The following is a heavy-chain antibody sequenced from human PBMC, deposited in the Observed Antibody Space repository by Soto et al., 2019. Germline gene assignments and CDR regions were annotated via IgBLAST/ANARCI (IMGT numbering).Heavy chain of an antibody. V-gene: IGHV3-30*03. Sequence: GGSLRLSCAASGFTFSSYGMHWVRQAPGKGLEWVAVISYDGSNKYYADSVKGRFTISRDNSKNSRYLQMNSLKAEDTAVYYCARALTTVTTGWGQGTLVTVSS. CDR1: GFTFSSYG. J-gene: IGHJ4*02. D-gene: IGHD4-17*01. CDR3: ARALTTVTTG. CDR2: ISYDGSNK.